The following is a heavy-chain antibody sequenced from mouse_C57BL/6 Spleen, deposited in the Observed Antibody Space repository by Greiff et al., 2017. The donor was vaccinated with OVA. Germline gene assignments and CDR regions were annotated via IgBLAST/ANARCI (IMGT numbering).Heavy chain of an antibody. CDR2: IYPGSGST. D-gene: IGHD1-1*01. Sequence: QVQLQQPGAELVKPGASVKMSCKASGYTFTSYWITWVKQRPGQGLEWIGDIYPGSGSTNYNEKFKSKATLTVDTSSSTAYMQLSSLTSEDSAVYYCARGIYYGSSYGAYDFDYWGQGTTLTVSS. CDR1: GYTFTSYW. J-gene: IGHJ2*01. V-gene: IGHV1-55*01. CDR3: ARGIYYGSSYGAYDFDY.